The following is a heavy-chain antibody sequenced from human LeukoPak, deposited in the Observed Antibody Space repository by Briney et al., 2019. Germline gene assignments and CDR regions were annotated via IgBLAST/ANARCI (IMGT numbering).Heavy chain of an antibody. D-gene: IGHD3-10*01. CDR1: GFTFSSYG. J-gene: IGHJ1*01. CDR2: ISSSSSTI. V-gene: IGHV3-48*04. CDR3: TREDGFGSAFSY. Sequence: GGSLRLSCAASGFTFSSYGMHWVRQAPGKGLEWVAHISSSSSTIHYADSVKGRFTISRGNAKSSLYLQMNSLRAEDTAVYHCTREDGFGSAFSYWGQGTLVTVSS.